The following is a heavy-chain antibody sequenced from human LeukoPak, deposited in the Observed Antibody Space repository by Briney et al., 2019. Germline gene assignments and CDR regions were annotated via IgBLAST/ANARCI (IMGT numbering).Heavy chain of an antibody. J-gene: IGHJ6*03. CDR3: ARVRQGYCSSTSCYTGVYYYYYMDV. V-gene: IGHV1-18*01. Sequence: GASGKVSCKASGYTFTSYGISWVRQAPGQGLEWMGWISAYNGNTNYAQKLQGRVTMTTDTSTSTAYMELRSLRSDDTAVYYCARVRQGYCSSTSCYTGVYYYYYMDVWGKGTPVTVSS. CDR1: GYTFTSYG. CDR2: ISAYNGNT. D-gene: IGHD2-2*02.